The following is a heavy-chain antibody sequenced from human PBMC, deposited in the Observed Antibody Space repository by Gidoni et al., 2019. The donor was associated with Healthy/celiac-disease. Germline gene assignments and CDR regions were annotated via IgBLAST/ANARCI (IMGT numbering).Heavy chain of an antibody. CDR2: ISSSSSYI. D-gene: IGHD6-6*01. CDR1: GFPFSSYS. Sequence: EVQLVESGGGRVKPGGSLSLSCAASGFPFSSYSMNWVRQAPGKGLEWVSSISSSSSYIYYADSVKGRFTISRDNAKNSLYLQMNSLRAEDTAVYYCARDLRGAAPQGDYWGQGTLVTVSS. J-gene: IGHJ4*02. CDR3: ARDLRGAAPQGDY. V-gene: IGHV3-21*01.